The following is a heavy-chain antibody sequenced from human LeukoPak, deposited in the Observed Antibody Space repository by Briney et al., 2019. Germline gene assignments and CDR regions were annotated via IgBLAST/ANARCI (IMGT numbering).Heavy chain of an antibody. CDR2: IKEDGSEK. CDR1: GFTFSSHR. CDR3: ARDEVTY. Sequence: GGSLRLSCAASGFTFSSHRMSWVRQTPGKGLEWVAHIKEDGSEKYYVDSVKGRFTISRDNAKNSLYLQVNSLRSEDTAVYYCARDEVTYWGQGILITVSS. V-gene: IGHV3-7*01. J-gene: IGHJ4*02.